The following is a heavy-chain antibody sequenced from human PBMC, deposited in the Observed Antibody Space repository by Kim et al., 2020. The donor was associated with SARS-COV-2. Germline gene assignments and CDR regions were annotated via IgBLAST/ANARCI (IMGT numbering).Heavy chain of an antibody. D-gene: IGHD1-26*01. CDR2: IYYSGST. CDR1: GGSISSSSYY. Sequence: SETLSLTCTVSGGSISSSSYYWGWIRQPPGKGLEWIGSIYYSGSTYYNPSLKSRVTISVDTSKNQFSLKLSSVTAADTAVYYCARHGVGATIPDSYWGQGTLVTVSS. J-gene: IGHJ4*02. CDR3: ARHGVGATIPDSY. V-gene: IGHV4-39*01.